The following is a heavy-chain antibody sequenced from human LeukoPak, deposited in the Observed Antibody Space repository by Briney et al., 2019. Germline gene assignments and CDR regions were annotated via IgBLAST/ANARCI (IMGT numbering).Heavy chain of an antibody. Sequence: SQTLSLTCAIPGDSVSSNSAAWNWIRQSPSRGLEWLGRTYYRSKWYNDYAVSVKSRITINPDTSKNQFSLQLNSVTREDTGVYFCAREGDGPRYSGYVHYYWGQGTLVTVSS. D-gene: IGHD5-12*01. CDR3: AREGDGPRYSGYVHYY. CDR2: TYYRSKWYN. CDR1: GDSVSSNSAA. J-gene: IGHJ4*02. V-gene: IGHV6-1*01.